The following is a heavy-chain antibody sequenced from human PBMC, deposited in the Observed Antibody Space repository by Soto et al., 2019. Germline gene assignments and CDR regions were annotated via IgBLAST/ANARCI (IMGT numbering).Heavy chain of an antibody. CDR2: ISSSSSPI. CDR1: GFTFSSYS. Sequence: GGSLRLSCAASGFTFSSYSMNGVRQAPGKGLEWVSYISSSSSPIYYAESVKGRFTISRDNAKNSLYLQMNSLRAEDTAVYYSARPAGYSSRFYAYWGQGTLVTVSS. D-gene: IGHD6-13*01. J-gene: IGHJ4*02. V-gene: IGHV3-48*01. CDR3: ARPAGYSSRFYAY.